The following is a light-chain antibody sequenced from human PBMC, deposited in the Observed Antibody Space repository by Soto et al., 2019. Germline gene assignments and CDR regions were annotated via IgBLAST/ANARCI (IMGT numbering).Light chain of an antibody. CDR1: SSDVGSYNR. V-gene: IGLV2-18*02. J-gene: IGLJ1*01. CDR2: EVS. CDR3: NSYTDSSTYV. Sequence: QSALTQPPSVSGSPGQSVAISCTGTSSDVGSYNRVSWYQQPPGAAPKLMIYEVSNRPSGVPDRFSGSKSGNTASLTISGLQAEDEADYYCNSYTDSSTYVFGTGTKLTVL.